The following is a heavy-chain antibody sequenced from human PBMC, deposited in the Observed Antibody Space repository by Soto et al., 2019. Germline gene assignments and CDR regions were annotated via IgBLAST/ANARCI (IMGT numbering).Heavy chain of an antibody. V-gene: IGHV3-23*01. CDR1: GFTFSSYA. Sequence: EVQLLESGGALVQPGGSLRLSCAASGFTFSSYAMSWVRQAPGKGLEWVSSISASGDSTHNADSVKGRFAISSDNSKNTLDLQLNSLTADDTAVYYCAKGGLYNSSWYEGYWCQGTLVTVSS. CDR3: AKGGLYNSSWYEGY. J-gene: IGHJ4*02. D-gene: IGHD6-13*01. CDR2: ISASGDST.